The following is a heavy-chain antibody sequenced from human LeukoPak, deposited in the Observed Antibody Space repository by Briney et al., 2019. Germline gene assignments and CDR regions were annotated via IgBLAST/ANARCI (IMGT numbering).Heavy chain of an antibody. Sequence: ASVKVSCKASGYTFTGYYMHWVRQAPGQGLEWMGWINPNSGGTNYAQKFQGRVTMTRDTSISTAYVELSRLRSDDTAVYYCARVGDGDYYYGMDVWGQGTTVTVSS. D-gene: IGHD3-16*01. CDR1: GYTFTGYY. J-gene: IGHJ6*02. CDR3: ARVGDGDYYYGMDV. V-gene: IGHV1-2*02. CDR2: INPNSGGT.